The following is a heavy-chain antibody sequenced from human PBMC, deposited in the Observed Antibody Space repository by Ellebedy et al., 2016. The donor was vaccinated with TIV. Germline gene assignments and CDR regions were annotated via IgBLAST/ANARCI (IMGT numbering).Heavy chain of an antibody. D-gene: IGHD3-3*01. CDR3: ARDYDFWTGRLDY. Sequence: GESLKISCAASGFTFSSHWMHWVRQAPGMGLVWVSRINTDGISTSFADSAKGRFTISRDNAKRTLYLQMNSLRAEDTGVYYCARDYDFWTGRLDYWGQGTLVTVSS. CDR2: INTDGIST. V-gene: IGHV3-74*01. CDR1: GFTFSSHW. J-gene: IGHJ4*02.